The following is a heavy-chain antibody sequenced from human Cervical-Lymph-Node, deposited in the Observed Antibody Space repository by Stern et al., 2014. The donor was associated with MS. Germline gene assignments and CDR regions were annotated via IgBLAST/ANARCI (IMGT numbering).Heavy chain of an antibody. CDR2: IYHSGST. J-gene: IGHJ4*02. V-gene: IGHV4-59*01. CDR3: VGGKGWLPDY. CDR1: HDSISSYY. D-gene: IGHD3-16*01. Sequence: QVQLVESGPGLVKPSETLSLTCTVSHDSISSYYWNWIRQPPGTGLEWIGNIYHSGSTNYNPSLKSRVTISLDMSKSQFSLNLSSVTAADTALYYCVGGKGWLPDYWGQGTVVTVSS.